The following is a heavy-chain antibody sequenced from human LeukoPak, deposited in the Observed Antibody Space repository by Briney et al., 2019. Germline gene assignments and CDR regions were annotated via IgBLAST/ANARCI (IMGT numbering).Heavy chain of an antibody. CDR3: ARGSSSPGDRQDYYFDY. D-gene: IGHD6-6*01. V-gene: IGHV3-74*01. Sequence: PGGSLRLSCAASGLTISSYWMHWVRQGPGKGLAWVSRINSDGSSTNYADSVKGRFTISRDNAKSTLYLQMNSLRVEDTAVYYCARGSSSPGDRQDYYFDYWGQGTLVTVSP. CDR2: INSDGSST. CDR1: GLTISSYW. J-gene: IGHJ4*02.